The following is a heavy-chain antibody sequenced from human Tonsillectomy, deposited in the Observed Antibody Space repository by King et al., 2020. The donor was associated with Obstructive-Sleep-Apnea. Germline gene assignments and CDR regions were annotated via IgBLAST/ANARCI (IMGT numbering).Heavy chain of an antibody. V-gene: IGHV1-8*01. CDR1: GYTFTSYY. J-gene: IGHJ4*02. Sequence: VQLVQSGAEVKKPGASVKVSFKASGYTFTSYYFNWLRQATGQGLWLMGWMDSNIGVPGDAVKFHGRPPMTRNTSTNTAYMERSSLGSEDTAVYYCARAFYDILGSYYSPPDYWGQGTLVTVSS. CDR3: ARAFYDILGSYYSPPDY. D-gene: IGHD3-9*01. CDR2: MDSNIGVP.